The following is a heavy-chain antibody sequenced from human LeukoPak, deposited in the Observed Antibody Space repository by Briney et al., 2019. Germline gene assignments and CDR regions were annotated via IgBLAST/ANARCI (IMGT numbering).Heavy chain of an antibody. J-gene: IGHJ4*02. CDR3: AKVSAGTLDY. CDR1: GFTFTLYA. D-gene: IGHD6-13*01. Sequence: PGGSLRLSCAASGFTFTLYAMSWVRQAPRKGLEWVSGISGTGGSTYYADSVQGRFTISRDNSKNTLYLQMNSLRAGDTAVYCCAKVSAGTLDYWGQGTLVTVSS. V-gene: IGHV3-23*01. CDR2: ISGTGGST.